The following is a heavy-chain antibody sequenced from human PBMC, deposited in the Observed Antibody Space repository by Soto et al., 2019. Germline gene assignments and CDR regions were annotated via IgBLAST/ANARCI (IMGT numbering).Heavy chain of an antibody. CDR2: IYYSGST. CDR3: ARATDYYDSSGYYYGPFDY. Sequence: SETLSLTCTVSGGSISSGGYYWSWIRQHPGKGLEWIGYIYYSGSTYYNPSLKSRVTISVDTSKNQFSLKLSSVTAADTAVYYCARATDYYDSSGYYYGPFDYWGQGTLVTVSS. D-gene: IGHD3-22*01. J-gene: IGHJ4*02. CDR1: GGSISSGGYY. V-gene: IGHV4-31*03.